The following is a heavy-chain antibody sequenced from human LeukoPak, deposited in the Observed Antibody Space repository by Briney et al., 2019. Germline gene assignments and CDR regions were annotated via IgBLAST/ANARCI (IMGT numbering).Heavy chain of an antibody. J-gene: IGHJ4*02. CDR1: GGSINNYY. CDR2: FYYSGGT. D-gene: IGHD2-21*02. Sequence: SETLSLTCTVSGGSINNYYWSWIRQPPGEGLEWIGYFYYSGGTDYNPSLKSRVTISVDTSKNQFSLKLSSVTAADTAVYYCAREGGHIVVVTAIRQSPTFDYWGQGTLVTVSS. V-gene: IGHV4-59*12. CDR3: AREGGHIVVVTAIRQSPTFDY.